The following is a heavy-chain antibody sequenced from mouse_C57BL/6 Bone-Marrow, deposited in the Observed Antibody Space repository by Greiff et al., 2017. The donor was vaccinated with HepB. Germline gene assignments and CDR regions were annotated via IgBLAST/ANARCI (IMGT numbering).Heavy chain of an antibody. D-gene: IGHD2-3*01. CDR1: GYTFTDYE. Sequence: QVQLKQSGAELVRPGASVTLSCKASGYTFTDYEMHWVKQTPVPGLEWIGAIDPETGGTAYNQKFKGKAILTADKSSSTVYMELRSLTSEYSAVYYCTRIGYSWFAYWGQGTLVTVAA. CDR2: IDPETGGT. V-gene: IGHV1-15*01. J-gene: IGHJ3*01. CDR3: TRIGYSWFAY.